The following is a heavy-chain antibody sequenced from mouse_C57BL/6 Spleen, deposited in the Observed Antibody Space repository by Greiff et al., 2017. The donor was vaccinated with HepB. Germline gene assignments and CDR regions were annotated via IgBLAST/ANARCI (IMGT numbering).Heavy chain of an antibody. D-gene: IGHD1-1*01. CDR3: ARDRYYYGSSQYYFDY. J-gene: IGHJ2*01. CDR2: INYDGSST. Sequence: EVKLVESEGGLVQPGSSMKLSCTASGFTFSDYYMAWVRQVPEKGLEWVANINYDGSSTYYLDSLKSRFIISRDNAKNILYLQMSSLKSEDTATYYCARDRYYYGSSQYYFDYWGQGTTLTVSS. CDR1: GFTFSDYY. V-gene: IGHV5-16*01.